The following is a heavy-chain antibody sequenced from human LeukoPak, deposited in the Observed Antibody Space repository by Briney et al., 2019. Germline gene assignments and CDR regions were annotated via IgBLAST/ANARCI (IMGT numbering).Heavy chain of an antibody. CDR1: GFTFSRYW. J-gene: IGHJ1*01. D-gene: IGHD2-2*02. CDR3: ARVLGYCSSTSCYRYFQH. CDR2: INQDESAK. V-gene: IGHV3-7*04. Sequence: GGSLRLSCAASGFTFSRYWMSWVRQAPGKGLEWVASINQDESAKFYVDSVKGRFTISRDNAKNSLYLQMNSLRAEDTAVYYCARVLGYCSSTSCYRYFQHWGQGTLVTVSS.